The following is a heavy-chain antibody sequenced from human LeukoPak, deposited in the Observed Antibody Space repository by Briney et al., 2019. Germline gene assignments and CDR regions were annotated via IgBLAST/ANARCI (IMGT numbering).Heavy chain of an antibody. V-gene: IGHV3-73*01. CDR3: TRHGGRDFYDSTEDAFDI. Sequence: GGSLRLSCAASGFTFTGSATGTGLEWVGRVRSKPHSYATAYAASVKGRFTISRDDSKNTAYLQMNSLNTEDTAVYYCTRHGGRDFYDSTEDAFDIWGQGTMVTVSS. CDR1: GFTFTGSA. CDR2: VRSKPHSYAT. J-gene: IGHJ3*02. D-gene: IGHD3-22*01.